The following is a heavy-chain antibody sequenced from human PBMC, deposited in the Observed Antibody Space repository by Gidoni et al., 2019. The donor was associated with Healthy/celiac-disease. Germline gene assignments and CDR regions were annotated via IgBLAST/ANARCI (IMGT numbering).Heavy chain of an antibody. CDR1: GFTFSSYS. J-gene: IGHJ4*02. CDR3: AREAMGGYSYGLGGNLDY. CDR2: ISSSSSYI. Sequence: EVQLVESGGGLVKPGGSLRLSCAASGFTFSSYSMNWVRQAPGKGLEWVSYISSSSSYIYYADSVKGRFTISRDNAKNSLYLQMNSLRAEDTAVYYCAREAMGGYSYGLGGNLDYWGQGTLVTVSS. D-gene: IGHD5-18*01. V-gene: IGHV3-21*01.